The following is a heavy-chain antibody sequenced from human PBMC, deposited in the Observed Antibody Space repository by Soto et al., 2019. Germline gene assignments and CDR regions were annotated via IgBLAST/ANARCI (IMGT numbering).Heavy chain of an antibody. CDR1: GYTFTRYP. CDR3: ARGYCSSTSCYYYYYMDV. V-gene: IGHV1-18*01. D-gene: IGHD2-2*01. Sequence: ASVKVSCKASGYTFTRYPIHWVRQAPGQGLEWMGWISAYNGNTNYAQKLQGRVTMTTDTSTSTAYMELRSLRSDDTAVFYCARGYCSSTSCYYYYYMDVWGKGTTVTVSS. CDR2: ISAYNGNT. J-gene: IGHJ6*03.